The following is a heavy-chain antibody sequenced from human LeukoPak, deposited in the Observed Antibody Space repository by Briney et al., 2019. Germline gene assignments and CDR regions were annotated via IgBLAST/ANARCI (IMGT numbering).Heavy chain of an antibody. V-gene: IGHV3-23*01. J-gene: IGHJ4*02. Sequence: GGSLRLSCAASGFTFSSSAMSWVRQAPGKGLEWVSTVSGSGGGTYYADSVKGRFTISRDNSKNTLYLQMNSLRAEDTAVYYCAKDGGTALVDYWGQGTLVTVSS. CDR2: VSGSGGGT. D-gene: IGHD1-26*01. CDR1: GFTFSSSA. CDR3: AKDGGTALVDY.